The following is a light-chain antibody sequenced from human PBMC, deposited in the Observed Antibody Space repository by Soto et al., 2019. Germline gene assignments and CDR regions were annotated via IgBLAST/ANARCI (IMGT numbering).Light chain of an antibody. CDR1: QSISNW. CDR2: RSS. Sequence: DIQMTQSPPTLSASVGDRVTITCRASQSISNWLAWYQQKPGKAPKLLTYRSSNAESGVPSRFSGSGSGTEFTLTSSNLQPEDVATYYCQEYKGTFGQGTRVEIE. V-gene: IGKV1-5*03. J-gene: IGKJ1*01. CDR3: QEYKGT.